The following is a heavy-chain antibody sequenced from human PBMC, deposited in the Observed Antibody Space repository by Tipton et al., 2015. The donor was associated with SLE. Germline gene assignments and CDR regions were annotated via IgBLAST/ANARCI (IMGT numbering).Heavy chain of an antibody. CDR1: GDSISRDY. Sequence: TLSLTCTVSGDSISRDYWSWIRQSPGKGLEWIACVCNSVSTNYDPSLKSRGTISVDTSKNQFSLKLNSVTAADTALYYCAAMYGDARTNWFDSWGQGTLVTVSS. CDR3: AAMYGDARTNWFDS. V-gene: IGHV4-59*08. D-gene: IGHD4-17*01. J-gene: IGHJ5*01. CDR2: VCNSVST.